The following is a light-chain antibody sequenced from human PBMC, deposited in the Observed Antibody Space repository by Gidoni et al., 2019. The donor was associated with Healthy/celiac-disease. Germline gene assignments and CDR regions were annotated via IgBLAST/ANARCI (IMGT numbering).Light chain of an antibody. J-gene: IGKJ4*01. V-gene: IGKV1-9*01. CDR3: QQLNSYPLT. CDR1: QGISIY. Sequence: DIQLTQSPSFLSASVGDRVTITCRASQGISIYLDWYQQKPGKAPKLLIYAASTLQSGVPSRFSGSGSGTEFTLTISSLQPEDFATYYCQQLNSYPLTFGGGTKVEIK. CDR2: AAS.